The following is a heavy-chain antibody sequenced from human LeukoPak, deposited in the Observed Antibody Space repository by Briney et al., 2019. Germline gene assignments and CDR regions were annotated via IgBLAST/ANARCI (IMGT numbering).Heavy chain of an antibody. J-gene: IGHJ6*03. Sequence: SETLSLTCTVSGGSISSSSYSWGWIRQPPGKGLEWIGSIYYSGSTYYNPSLKSRVTISVDTSKNQFSLKLSSVTAADTAVYYCAREGGEYWEYYYYYMDVWGKGTTATVSS. V-gene: IGHV4-39*07. CDR3: AREGGEYWEYYYYYMDV. CDR1: GGSISSSSYS. CDR2: IYYSGST. D-gene: IGHD1-26*01.